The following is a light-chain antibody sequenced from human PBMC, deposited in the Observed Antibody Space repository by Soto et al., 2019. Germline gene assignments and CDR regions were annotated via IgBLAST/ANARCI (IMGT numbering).Light chain of an antibody. Sequence: EIVLTQSPGTLSLSPEERATLSCRASQSVSSNYLTWYQQKPGQAPRLLIHGASSRATGIPDRFSGSGSGTDFTLTISRLEPEDFAVYYCQQYGSSPFTFGPGTKVDIK. J-gene: IGKJ3*01. CDR2: GAS. CDR1: QSVSSNY. V-gene: IGKV3-20*01. CDR3: QQYGSSPFT.